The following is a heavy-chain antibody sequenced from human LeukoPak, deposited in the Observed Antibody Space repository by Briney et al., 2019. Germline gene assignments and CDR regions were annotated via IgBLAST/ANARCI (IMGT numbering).Heavy chain of an antibody. V-gene: IGHV3-48*03. Sequence: QPGGSLRLSCAASGFTFSSYEMNWVRQAPGKGLEWVSYISSSGSTIYYADSVKGRFTISRDNAKNSLYLQMNSLRAEDSAVYNCAKRVGHSYGEFDYWGQGTLVTVSS. J-gene: IGHJ4*02. D-gene: IGHD5-18*01. CDR1: GFTFSSYE. CDR3: AKRVGHSYGEFDY. CDR2: ISSSGSTI.